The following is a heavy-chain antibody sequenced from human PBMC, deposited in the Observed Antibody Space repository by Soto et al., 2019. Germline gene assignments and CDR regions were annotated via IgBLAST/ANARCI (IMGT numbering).Heavy chain of an antibody. J-gene: IGHJ4*02. D-gene: IGHD2-21*01. CDR1: GFTVSNYG. CDR3: ARGLHSLFAY. V-gene: IGHV3-33*01. Sequence: GGSLRLSCAASGFTVSNYGMHWVRQAPGKGLEWVAVIWYDGNNKYYADSVKGRFTISRDNSNNTLYVQMTSLRAEDTAVYYCARGLHSLFAYWGQGTPGTVS. CDR2: IWYDGNNK.